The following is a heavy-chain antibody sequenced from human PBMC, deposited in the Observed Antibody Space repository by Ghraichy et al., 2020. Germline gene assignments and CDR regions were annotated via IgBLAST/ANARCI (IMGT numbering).Heavy chain of an antibody. Sequence: GGSLRLSCAVSGFTITNDWMHWVRQAPGKGLVWVSHMKSDGSGTTYADSVKGRFTISRDNAKNTLFLQMNSLRAEDTAVYYCARDRPYAMDVCGPGTTVTVSS. CDR1: GFTITNDW. V-gene: IGHV3-74*01. J-gene: IGHJ6*02. CDR3: ARDRPYAMDV. CDR2: MKSDGSGT.